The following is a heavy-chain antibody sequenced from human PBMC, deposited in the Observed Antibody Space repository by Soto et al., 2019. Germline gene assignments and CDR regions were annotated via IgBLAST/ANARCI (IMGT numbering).Heavy chain of an antibody. D-gene: IGHD2-21*01. CDR2: IYYSGST. CDR3: ARDILTPPTNWFDP. CDR1: GGSISSGGYY. Sequence: PSETLSLTCTVSGGSISSGGYYWSWIRQHPGKGLEWIGYIYYSGSTYYNPSLKSRVTISVDTSKNQFSLELRSVTAADTAVYYCARDILTPPTNWFDPWGQGTLVTAPQ. J-gene: IGHJ5*02. V-gene: IGHV4-31*03.